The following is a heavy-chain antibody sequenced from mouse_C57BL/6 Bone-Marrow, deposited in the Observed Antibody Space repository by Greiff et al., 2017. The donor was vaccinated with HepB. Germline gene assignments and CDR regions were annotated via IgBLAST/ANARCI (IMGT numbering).Heavy chain of an antibody. V-gene: IGHV14-2*01. CDR2: IDPEDGET. Sequence: VQLQQSGAELVKPGASVKLSCTASGFNIKDYYMHWVKQRTEQGLEWIGRIDPEDGETKYAPKFQGKATITADTSSNTAYLQLSSLTSEDTAVYYCASGHRFIYYDYDPYYYAMDYWGQGTSVTVSS. J-gene: IGHJ4*01. D-gene: IGHD2-4*01. CDR1: GFNIKDYY. CDR3: ASGHRFIYYDYDPYYYAMDY.